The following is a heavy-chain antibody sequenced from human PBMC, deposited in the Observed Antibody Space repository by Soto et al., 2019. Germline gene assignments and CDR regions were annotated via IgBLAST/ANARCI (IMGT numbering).Heavy chain of an antibody. D-gene: IGHD2-2*01. Sequence: SETLSLTCTVSGGSVSSSGSPYWGWIRQPPGQGLEWIGSIYHSGSTYYNPSLKSRVTISVDTSKNQFSLKLSSVTAADTAVYYCARLPDRWGHGTLVTVS. V-gene: IGHV4-39*07. CDR3: ARLPDR. CDR2: IYHSGST. J-gene: IGHJ5*02. CDR1: GGSVSSSGSPY.